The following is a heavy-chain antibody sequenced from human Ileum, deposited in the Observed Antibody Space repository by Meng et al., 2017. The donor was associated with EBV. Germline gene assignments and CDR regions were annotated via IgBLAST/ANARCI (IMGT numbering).Heavy chain of an antibody. CDR1: GYSMSSSNYY. V-gene: IGHV4-39*01. J-gene: IGHJ4*02. CDR2: IFYRVNT. D-gene: IGHD4-17*01. CDR3: VSAYDYGDYGAFAY. Sequence: HLLLRESGRGLVRPSEPLSLTCSASGYSMSSSNYYWGWIRQSPGKALVCIATIFYRVNTFYNQSLKTRLTISVDTSKNEFSLNLKSVTAADTAVYYCVSAYDYGDYGAFAYWGLGSLVTVSS.